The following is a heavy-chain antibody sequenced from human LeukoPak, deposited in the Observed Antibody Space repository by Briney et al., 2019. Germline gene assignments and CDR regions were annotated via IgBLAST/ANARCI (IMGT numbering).Heavy chain of an antibody. CDR2: FDPEDGET. D-gene: IGHD1-7*01. CDR3: ATDKGGPGTTFHDPFDN. Sequence: ASVKVSCKVSGHTLSEISMHWVRQAPGKGLEWMGGFDPEDGETMYAENFQGRFTMTEDTSRDTAYMELSSLRSEDTAVYFCATDKGGPGTTFHDPFDNWGQGTMVTVSS. V-gene: IGHV1-24*01. CDR1: GHTLSEIS. J-gene: IGHJ3*02.